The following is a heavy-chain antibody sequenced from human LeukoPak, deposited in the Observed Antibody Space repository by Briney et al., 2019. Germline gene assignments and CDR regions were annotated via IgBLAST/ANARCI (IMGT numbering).Heavy chain of an antibody. CDR1: GASVRSGSYY. Sequence: SETLSLTCTVSGASVRSGSYYWSWIRQPPGKGLEWIGNIYYSGSTNYNPSLKSRVTISLDTSKNNLSLKVSSVTAADTAVYYCARGRSNYYGMDVWGQGTTVTVSS. CDR3: ARGRSNYYGMDV. D-gene: IGHD1-26*01. J-gene: IGHJ6*02. V-gene: IGHV4-61*03. CDR2: IYYSGST.